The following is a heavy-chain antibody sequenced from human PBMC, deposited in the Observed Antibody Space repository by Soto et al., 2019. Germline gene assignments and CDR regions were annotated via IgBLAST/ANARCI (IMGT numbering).Heavy chain of an antibody. CDR2: ISSYI. J-gene: IGHJ4*02. D-gene: IGHD3-9*01. V-gene: IGHV3-21*01. CDR3: ARDRSPYDILTGYYPFDY. CDR1: GFTLTNYN. Sequence: PVGSLRLSCAASGFTLTNYNMNWVRQAPGKGLEWVSSISSYIYYADSVKGRFTISRDNAKNSLFLQMDSLRAEDTAVYYCARDRSPYDILTGYYPFDYWGPGTLVT.